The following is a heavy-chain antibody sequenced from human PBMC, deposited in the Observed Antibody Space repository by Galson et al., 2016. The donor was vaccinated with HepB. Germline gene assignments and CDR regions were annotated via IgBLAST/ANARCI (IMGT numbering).Heavy chain of an antibody. Sequence: SVKVSCKASGGTFTGYTISWVRQAPGQGLEWMGRIIPILGLAYYAQSFQGRVTITADTSAATAYVELSSLTSEDTAVYYCATFPLSTSSPHLYYFDYWGQGTLVTVSS. J-gene: IGHJ4*02. D-gene: IGHD6-6*01. CDR3: ATFPLSTSSPHLYYFDY. V-gene: IGHV1-69*02. CDR2: IIPILGLA. CDR1: GGTFTGYT.